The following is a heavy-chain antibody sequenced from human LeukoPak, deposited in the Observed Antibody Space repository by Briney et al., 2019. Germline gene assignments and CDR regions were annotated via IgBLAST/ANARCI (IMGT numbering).Heavy chain of an antibody. CDR2: IFYIGST. V-gene: IGHV4-39*01. Sequence: SETLSLTCTVSGGSVSSNNYYSGWIRQPPGKGLEWIGSIFYIGSTYYNPSLKSRVSISVDTSKNQFSLKLSSVTAADTAVYYCAKHYMGSYNNRGLDYWGQGTLVTVSS. J-gene: IGHJ4*02. CDR1: GGSVSSNNYY. D-gene: IGHD3-10*01. CDR3: AKHYMGSYNNRGLDY.